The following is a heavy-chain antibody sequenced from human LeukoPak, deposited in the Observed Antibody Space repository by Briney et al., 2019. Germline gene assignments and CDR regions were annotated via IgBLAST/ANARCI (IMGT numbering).Heavy chain of an antibody. CDR3: AKGPPGSDNDWYFDL. V-gene: IGHV1-24*01. CDR2: FDPEESKR. CDR1: GCTLTELC. Sequence: ASVKVSCKVSGCTLTELCIHWVRQAPGKGLEWMGGFDPEESKRIYAQKFKGRVTMTEDTSTDTAYMELSSLRFEDTAVYFCAKGPPGSDNDWYFDLWGRGTLVTVSS. D-gene: IGHD6-19*01. J-gene: IGHJ2*01.